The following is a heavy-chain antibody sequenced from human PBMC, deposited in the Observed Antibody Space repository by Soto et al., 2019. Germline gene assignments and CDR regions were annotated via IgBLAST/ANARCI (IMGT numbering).Heavy chain of an antibody. Sequence: GGSLRLSCAASGFTFSRYMMNWVRQAPGKGLEWVAYISRSSSTIYYADSVKGRFTISRDNAKKSLSLQMNSLRDDDTAVYYCARTGTAVPRCLYGMDLWGQGTQVTVSS. CDR3: ARTGTAVPRCLYGMDL. CDR1: GFTFSRYM. D-gene: IGHD2-2*01. CDR2: ISRSSSTI. J-gene: IGHJ6*02. V-gene: IGHV3-48*02.